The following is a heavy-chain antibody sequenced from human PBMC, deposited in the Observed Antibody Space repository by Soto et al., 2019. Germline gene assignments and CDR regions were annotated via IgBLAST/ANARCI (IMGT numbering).Heavy chain of an antibody. J-gene: IGHJ4*02. D-gene: IGHD2-15*01. V-gene: IGHV1-24*01. CDR3: ATVPPYCSGGSCYRPPPFFDY. CDR1: GYTLTELC. CDR2: FDPEDGET. Sequence: GASVKVSCKVSGYTLTELCMHWVRQAPGKGLEWMGGFDPEDGETIYAQKFQGRVTMTEDTSTDTAYMELSSLRSEDTAVYYCATVPPYCSGGSCYRPPPFFDYWGQGTLVTVSS.